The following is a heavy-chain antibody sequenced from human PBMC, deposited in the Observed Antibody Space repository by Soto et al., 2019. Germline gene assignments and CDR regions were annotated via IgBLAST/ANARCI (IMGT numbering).Heavy chain of an antibody. J-gene: IGHJ4*02. CDR1: GFTFSTYA. V-gene: IGHV3-23*01. CDR2: LSGTADSA. CDR3: AKDSGNYGSGSFSH. D-gene: IGHD3-10*01. Sequence: EVQLLESGGGLVQPGGSLRLSCVASGFTFSTYAMSWVRQAPGKGLEWVSALSGTADSADYADSVKGRFTISRDDSKTTLYLQMSSLRAEDTAVYYCAKDSGNYGSGSFSHWGQGTLVTVSS.